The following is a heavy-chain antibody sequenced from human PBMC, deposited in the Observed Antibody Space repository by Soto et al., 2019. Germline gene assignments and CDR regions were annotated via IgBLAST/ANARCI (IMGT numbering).Heavy chain of an antibody. Sequence: XECLRLYCTASGLSFSSYAKTWVRQAPGKGLEWVSSISGSGGATYYADSVEGRFTISRDDSKNTLFLQMDSLRAEDTALYYCAKEGRPFYDLWSENRFDPWGQGTLVMVSS. CDR3: AKEGRPFYDLWSENRFDP. D-gene: IGHD3-3*01. J-gene: IGHJ5*02. CDR1: GLSFSSYA. CDR2: ISGSGGAT. V-gene: IGHV3-23*01.